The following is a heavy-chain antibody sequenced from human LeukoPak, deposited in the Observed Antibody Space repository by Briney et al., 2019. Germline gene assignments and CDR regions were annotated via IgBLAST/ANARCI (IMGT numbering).Heavy chain of an antibody. J-gene: IGHJ4*02. CDR3: AKLVGSGSVSDY. CDR2: ITDTGGTS. V-gene: IGHV3-23*01. Sequence: GSLRPPFAASGFPFSNYCMDWVRQAPGKGVGGVSAITDTGGTSYYADSVKGRFTISRDNSKNTLYLQMNSLRAEDTAVFYCAKLVGSGSVSDYWGQGTLVTVSS. D-gene: IGHD1-26*01. CDR1: GFPFSNYC.